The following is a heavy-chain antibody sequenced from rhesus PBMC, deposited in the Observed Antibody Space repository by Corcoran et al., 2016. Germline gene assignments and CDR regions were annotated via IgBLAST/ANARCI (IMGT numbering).Heavy chain of an antibody. CDR2: ISGSSGST. J-gene: IGHJ4*01. CDR3: ARGIAAAIGRGY. V-gene: IGHV4-65*01. D-gene: IGHD6-25*01. CDR1: GGSISSSNW. Sequence: QVQLQESGPAVVKPSETLSLTCAVSGGSISSSNWWSWIRRPPGKGLEWIGYISGSSGSTYYNPSLKSRVTISTDPSNNQFSLKLSSVTDADTAVYYCARGIAAAIGRGYWGQGVLVTVSS.